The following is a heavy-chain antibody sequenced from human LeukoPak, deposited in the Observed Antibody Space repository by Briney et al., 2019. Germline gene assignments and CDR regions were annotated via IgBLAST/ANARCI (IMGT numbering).Heavy chain of an antibody. CDR1: GFTFGDYA. Sequence: PGGSLRLPCTGSGFTFGDYAMTWVRQAPGKGLEWVGFIRSQIYGGTPEYAASVKGRFTISGDDSEGVAYLQMNSLRAEDTAVYYCARDSDWNYVFDYWGQGTLVTVSS. CDR3: ARDSDWNYVFDY. CDR2: IRSQIYGGTP. D-gene: IGHD1-7*01. V-gene: IGHV3-49*04. J-gene: IGHJ4*02.